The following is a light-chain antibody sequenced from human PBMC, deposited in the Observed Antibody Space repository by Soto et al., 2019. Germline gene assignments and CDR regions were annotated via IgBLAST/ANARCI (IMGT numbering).Light chain of an antibody. CDR2: TND. J-gene: IGLJ1*01. CDR3: AAWDDSLDGYV. CDR1: NSNIGSNT. Sequence: QSVLTQPPSASGTPGQRVTISCSGSNSNIGSNTVNWYQQFPGTAPKLLIYTNDQRPSGVPDRFSGSKSGTSASLAISGLQSEDEADYCCAAWDDSLDGYVFGAGTKVTVL. V-gene: IGLV1-44*01.